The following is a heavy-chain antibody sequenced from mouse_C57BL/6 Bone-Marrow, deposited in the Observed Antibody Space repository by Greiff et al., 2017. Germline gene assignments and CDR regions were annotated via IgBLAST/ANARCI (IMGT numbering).Heavy chain of an antibody. CDR3: ARGLITTVVDY. Sequence: EVKLVESGGGLVKPGGSLKLSCAASGFTFSDYGMHWVRQAPEKGLEWVAYISSGSSTIYYADTVKGRFTISRDNAKNTLFLQMTSLKSEDTAMYYCARGLITTVVDYWGQGTTLTVSS. CDR1: GFTFSDYG. J-gene: IGHJ2*01. V-gene: IGHV5-17*01. CDR2: ISSGSSTI. D-gene: IGHD1-1*01.